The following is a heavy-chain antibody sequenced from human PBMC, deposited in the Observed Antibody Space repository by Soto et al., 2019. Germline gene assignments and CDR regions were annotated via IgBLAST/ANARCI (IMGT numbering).Heavy chain of an antibody. V-gene: IGHV4-31*03. J-gene: IGHJ4*02. CDR3: ARVYRQSGYSSSWVFDY. CDR2: LYYSGST. CDR1: GGSINSGGYY. D-gene: IGHD6-13*01. Sequence: QVQLRESGPGLVKPSQTLSLTCTVSGGSINSGGYYWNWVRQHPGKAPEWIGYLYYSGSTYYNPFFSSRVIISAHTSENDFSLKLSSVTAADTAVYFCARVYRQSGYSSSWVFDYWGQGTLVNVSS.